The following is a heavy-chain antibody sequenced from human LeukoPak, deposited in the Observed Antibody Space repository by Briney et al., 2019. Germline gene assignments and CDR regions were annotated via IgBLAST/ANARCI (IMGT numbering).Heavy chain of an antibody. CDR3: ASSGYYLLGWFDP. CDR2: IYSGGST. D-gene: IGHD3-22*01. Sequence: PGGSLRLSCAASGFTFSSYAMSWVRQAPGKGLEWVSVIYSGGSTYYADSVKGRFAISRDNSKNTLYLQMNSLRAEDTAVYYCASSGYYLLGWFDPWGQGTLVTVSS. V-gene: IGHV3-23*03. J-gene: IGHJ5*02. CDR1: GFTFSSYA.